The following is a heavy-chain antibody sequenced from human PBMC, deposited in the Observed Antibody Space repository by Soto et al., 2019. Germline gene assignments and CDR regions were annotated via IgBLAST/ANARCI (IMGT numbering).Heavy chain of an antibody. CDR3: ARGTFDSSGNYFAGWFDP. D-gene: IGHD3-22*01. V-gene: IGHV1-2*02. CDR1: GYSFTDYY. J-gene: IGHJ5*02. Sequence: ASVKVSCKASGYSFTDYYIHWVRQAPGQGLEWMGWIIPNNGGTKYAQKFQDRVTMTRDTSITTAYMELSGLRSDDTAVYYCARGTFDSSGNYFAGWFDPWGQGTLVTVSS. CDR2: IIPNNGGT.